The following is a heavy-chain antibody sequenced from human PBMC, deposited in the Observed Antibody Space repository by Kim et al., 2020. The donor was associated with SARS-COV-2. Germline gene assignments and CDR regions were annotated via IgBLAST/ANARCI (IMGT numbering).Heavy chain of an antibody. V-gene: IGHV3-53*01. D-gene: IGHD4-17*01. CDR3: ARGQTTPERMDV. Sequence: YADSVKCRFTISRDKSKNTLYLQMNSLRAEDTAVYYCARGQTTPERMDVWGQGTTVTVSS. J-gene: IGHJ6*02.